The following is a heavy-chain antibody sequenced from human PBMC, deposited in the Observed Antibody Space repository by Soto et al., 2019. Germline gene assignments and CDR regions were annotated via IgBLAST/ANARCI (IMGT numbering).Heavy chain of an antibody. CDR3: ARVRLRYYYGMDV. CDR2: INAGDGNT. Sequence: ASVKVSCKASGYTFTSYPLHWVRQAPGQRLEWLGWINAGDGNTKYSQKFQGRVTITRDTSASTAYMELSSLRSEDTAVYYCARVRLRYYYGMDVWGQGTTVTVSS. J-gene: IGHJ6*02. D-gene: IGHD5-12*01. CDR1: GYTFTSYP. V-gene: IGHV1-3*01.